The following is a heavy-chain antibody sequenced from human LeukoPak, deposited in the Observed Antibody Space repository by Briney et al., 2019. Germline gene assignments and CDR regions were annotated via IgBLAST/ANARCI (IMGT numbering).Heavy chain of an antibody. CDR1: GYTFTGYY. CDR3: ARGGRLRFYRSDAFDI. J-gene: IGHJ3*02. Sequence: ASVKVSCKASGYTFTGYYMHWVRQAPGQGLEWMGWISPNSGGTNYAQKFQGRVTMTRDTSISTAYMELSRLRSDDTAVYYCARGGRLRFYRSDAFDIWGQGTMVTVSS. CDR2: ISPNSGGT. D-gene: IGHD3-16*02. V-gene: IGHV1-2*02.